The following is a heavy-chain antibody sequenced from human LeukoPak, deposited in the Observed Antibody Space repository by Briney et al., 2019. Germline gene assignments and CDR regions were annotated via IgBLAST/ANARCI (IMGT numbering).Heavy chain of an antibody. CDR2: LYYRGDT. D-gene: IGHD3-9*01. CDR1: GGSISNNNYY. Sequence: SETLSLTCPVSGGSISNNNYYWGWIRQSPGRGLEWIGSLYYRGDTFYNPSLKSRVTISVDKSKNQFSLKVRSVTATDTAVYYCARLVSYDVLTENFYKYYMDVWGKGTTVTVSS. V-gene: IGHV4-39*01. CDR3: ARLVSYDVLTENFYKYYMDV. J-gene: IGHJ6*03.